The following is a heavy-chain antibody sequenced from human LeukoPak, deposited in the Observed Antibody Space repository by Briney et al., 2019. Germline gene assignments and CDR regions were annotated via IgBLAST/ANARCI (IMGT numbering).Heavy chain of an antibody. CDR2: IYYSGST. D-gene: IGHD6-19*01. Sequence: SETLSLTCTVSGGSISSGDYYWSWIRQPPGKGLEWIGYIYYSGSTYYNPSLKSRVTMSVDTSKNQFSLKLSSVTAADTAVYYCARGGKVAVASNPFDYWGQGTTVTVSS. CDR1: GGSISSGDYY. V-gene: IGHV4-30-4*01. CDR3: ARGGKVAVASNPFDY. J-gene: IGHJ4*03.